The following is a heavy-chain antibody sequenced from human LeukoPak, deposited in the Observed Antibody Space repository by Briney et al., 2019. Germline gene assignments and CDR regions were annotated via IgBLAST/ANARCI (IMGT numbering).Heavy chain of an antibody. CDR1: GFTVSSNY. J-gene: IGHJ4*02. Sequence: GGSLRLSCAASGFTVSSNYMSWVRQAPGKGLEWVSVIYSGGSPYYADSVKGRFTISRDNSKNTLYLQMNSLRAEDTAVYYCARALGPSSTLDYWGQGTLVTVSS. CDR2: IYSGGSP. V-gene: IGHV3-66*01. CDR3: ARALGPSSTLDY.